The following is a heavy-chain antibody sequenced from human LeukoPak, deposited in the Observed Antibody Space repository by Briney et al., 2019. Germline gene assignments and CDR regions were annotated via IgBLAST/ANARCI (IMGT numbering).Heavy chain of an antibody. CDR1: GFSFSSYG. CDR2: IRSDGSNK. J-gene: IGHJ5*02. D-gene: IGHD6-13*01. Sequence: GGSLRLSCAGSGFSFSSYGMHWVRQAPGKGLEWMAFIRSDGSNKYYADSVKGRVTISREKSKNTLYLQMNSLRAEDTAVYYCARDMAAGNHWGQGTLVTVSS. V-gene: IGHV3-30*02. CDR3: ARDMAAGNH.